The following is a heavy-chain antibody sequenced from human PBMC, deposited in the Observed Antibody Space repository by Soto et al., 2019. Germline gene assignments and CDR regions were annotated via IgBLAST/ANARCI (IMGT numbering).Heavy chain of an antibody. D-gene: IGHD2-15*01. V-gene: IGHV3-23*01. CDR2: ISATGATT. Sequence: GGSLRLSCVASGFTFSDYAMTWVRQAPGKGLEWVSVISATGATTYYADSVRGRFTISRDNSKNTLNPQMNDLRVEDTAVIYCAKGRKSTEKDIAVMLAAASSIQHWGQGTLVTVSS. J-gene: IGHJ1*01. CDR3: AKGRKSTEKDIAVMLAAASSIQH. CDR1: GFTFSDYA.